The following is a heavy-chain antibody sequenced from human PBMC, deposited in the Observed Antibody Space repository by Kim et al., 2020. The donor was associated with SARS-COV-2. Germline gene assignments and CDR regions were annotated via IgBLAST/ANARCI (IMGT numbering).Heavy chain of an antibody. CDR3: ASPESSGWSFDY. CDR1: GGSISSSSYY. D-gene: IGHD6-19*01. Sequence: SETLSLTCTVSGGSISSSSYYWGWIRQPPGKGLEWIGSIYYSGSTYYNPSLKSRVTISVDTSKNQFSLKLSSVTAADTAVYYCASPESSGWSFDYWGQGTLVTVSS. V-gene: IGHV4-39*01. CDR2: IYYSGST. J-gene: IGHJ4*02.